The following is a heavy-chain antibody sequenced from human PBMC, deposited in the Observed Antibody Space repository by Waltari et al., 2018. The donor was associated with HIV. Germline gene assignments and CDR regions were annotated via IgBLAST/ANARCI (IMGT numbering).Heavy chain of an antibody. D-gene: IGHD6-13*01. CDR3: TKDPVTAVGNINWFDP. J-gene: IGHJ5*02. CDR2: SSGSGDNR. V-gene: IGHV3-23*01. CDR1: GFSFSIYA. Sequence: EVQLLESGGGLVQPGGSLRLSCRASGFSFSIYAMNWVRQAPGKGVEWVSGSSGSGDNRYYAESVKGRFTISRDNSKNKVFLQMKSLRPEDTAFYYCTKDPVTAVGNINWFDPWGQGTLVTVSS.